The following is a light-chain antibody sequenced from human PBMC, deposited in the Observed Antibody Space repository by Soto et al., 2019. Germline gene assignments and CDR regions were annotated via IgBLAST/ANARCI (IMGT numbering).Light chain of an antibody. V-gene: IGLV1-44*01. J-gene: IGLJ1*01. CDR3: AAWDDSLTGYV. CDR1: SSNIGTNA. Sequence: QSALTQPPSASGTPGQRVTISCSGGSSNIGTNAVNWYQQLPGTAPKLLIYNNNQRPSGVPDRFSGSKSGTSASLAISGLQSEDEVDYYCAAWDDSLTGYVFGTGTKVTVL. CDR2: NNN.